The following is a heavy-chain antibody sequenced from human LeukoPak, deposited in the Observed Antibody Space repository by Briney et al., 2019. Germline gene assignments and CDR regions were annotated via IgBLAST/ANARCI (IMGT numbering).Heavy chain of an antibody. CDR2: FDPEDGET. D-gene: IGHD3-22*01. CDR3: ATGRYYYDSSGLGSVDY. Sequence: ASVKVSCKVSGYTLTELSMHWVRQAPGKGLEWMGGFDPEDGETIYAQKFQGRVIMTEDTSTDTAYMELSSLRSEDTAVYYCATGRYYYDSSGLGSVDYWGQGTLVTVPS. J-gene: IGHJ4*02. V-gene: IGHV1-24*01. CDR1: GYTLTELS.